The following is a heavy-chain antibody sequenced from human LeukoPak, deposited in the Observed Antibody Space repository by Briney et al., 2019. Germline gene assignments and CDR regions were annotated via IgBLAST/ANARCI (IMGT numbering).Heavy chain of an antibody. J-gene: IGHJ3*02. CDR2: IFSNDEK. V-gene: IGHV2-26*01. CDR3: ARNGYYYDSSGYYRAFDI. D-gene: IGHD3-22*01. Sequence: ESGPTLVNPTETLTLTCTVSGFSLSNARMGVSWIRQPPGKALEWLAHIFSNDEKSYSTSLKSRLTISKDTSKSQVVLTMTNMDPVDTATYYCARNGYYYDSSGYYRAFDIWAKGQWSPSLQ. CDR1: GFSLSNARMG.